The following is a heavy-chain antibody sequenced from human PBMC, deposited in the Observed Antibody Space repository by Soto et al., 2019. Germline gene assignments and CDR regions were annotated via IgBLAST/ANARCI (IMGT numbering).Heavy chain of an antibody. J-gene: IGHJ4*02. V-gene: IGHV4-4*07. D-gene: IGHD3-16*01. CDR2: IYTRGST. CDR3: ARGGAYYFDS. Sequence: SATLSLTSPVSGASITNFYWSWIRQSASKGLEWIGRIYTRGSTDYNPSLKSRVTMSIDTSKNQVSLTLSSVTAADTAIYYCARGGAYYFDSWGQGILVTVSS. CDR1: GASITNFY.